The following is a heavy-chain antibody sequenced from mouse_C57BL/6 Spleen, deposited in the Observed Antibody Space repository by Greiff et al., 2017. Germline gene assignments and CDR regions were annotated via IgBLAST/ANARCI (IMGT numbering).Heavy chain of an antibody. CDR1: GFTFSDYG. CDR3: ARTGTPLFAY. D-gene: IGHD4-1*01. V-gene: IGHV5-17*01. CDR2: ISSGSSTI. Sequence: EVMLVESGGGLVKPGGSLKLSCAASGFTFSDYGMHWVRQAPEKGLEWVAYISSGSSTIYYAETVKGRFTISRDNAKNTLFLQMASLRSEDTAMYYCARTGTPLFAYWGQGTLVTVSA. J-gene: IGHJ3*01.